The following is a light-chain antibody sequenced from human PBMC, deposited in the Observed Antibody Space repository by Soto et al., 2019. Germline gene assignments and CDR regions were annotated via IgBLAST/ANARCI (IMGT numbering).Light chain of an antibody. CDR1: SSDVGNYNY. CDR2: MVS. Sequence: QSVLPHPAFVSGSPGQSITISCTGTSSDVGNYNYVSWYQQYPGRVPKLLIYMVSNRPSGVSNRFSGSKSGNTASLTISGLQAEDEADYFCTSPTPGSLYVFGTGTKVTVL. J-gene: IGLJ1*01. CDR3: TSPTPGSLYV. V-gene: IGLV2-14*01.